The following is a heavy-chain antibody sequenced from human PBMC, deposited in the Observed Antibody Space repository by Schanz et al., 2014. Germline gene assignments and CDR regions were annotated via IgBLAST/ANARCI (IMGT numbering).Heavy chain of an antibody. V-gene: IGHV3-11*05. J-gene: IGHJ4*02. Sequence: VQLLESGGGLVRPGGSLRLSCAASGFTFSDYYMSWIRQAPGKGLEWVSYISSSGSYTNYADSVKGRFTTSRDNGKKSMYLQMNSLRAEDTAVYYCARDRLECGAECYSVEVFEIWGQGTLVIVSS. D-gene: IGHD2-21*01. CDR3: ARDRLECGAECYSVEVFEI. CDR2: ISSSGSYT. CDR1: GFTFSDYY.